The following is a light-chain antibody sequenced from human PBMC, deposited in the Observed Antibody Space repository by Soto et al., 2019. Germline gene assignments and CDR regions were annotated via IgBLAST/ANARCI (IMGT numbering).Light chain of an antibody. Sequence: DIQLTQSPSTLCASVADRVTMTCRTSQSINGWLAWYQQKPGQAPNLLIYKASTLESGVPSRFSGSGSGTEFTLTVSSLQPDDFATYYCHQYHNFPRTFGQGTKVDI. CDR2: KAS. J-gene: IGKJ1*01. CDR1: QSINGW. CDR3: HQYHNFPRT. V-gene: IGKV1-5*03.